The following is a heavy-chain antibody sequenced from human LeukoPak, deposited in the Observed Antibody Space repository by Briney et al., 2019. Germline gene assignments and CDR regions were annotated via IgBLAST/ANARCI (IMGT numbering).Heavy chain of an antibody. CDR1: GGTFSSYT. V-gene: IGHV1-69*05. J-gene: IGHJ4*02. Sequence: SVKVSCKASGGTFSSYTISWVRQAPGQGLEWMGGIIPIFGTANYAQKFQGRVTITTDESTSTAYMELSSLRSEDTAVYYCARGLRLGELSLYPGYWGQGTLVTVSS. CDR2: IIPIFGTA. D-gene: IGHD3-16*02. CDR3: ARGLRLGELSLYPGY.